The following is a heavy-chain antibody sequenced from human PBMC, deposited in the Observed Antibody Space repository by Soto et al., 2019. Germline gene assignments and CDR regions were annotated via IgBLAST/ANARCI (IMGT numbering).Heavy chain of an antibody. D-gene: IGHD3-9*01. CDR3: ARVYFDHFVHWFDP. CDR1: GDSVSSKTAA. J-gene: IGHJ5*02. CDR2: TYFRSRWYN. V-gene: IGHV6-1*01. Sequence: SQTLSLTCAISGDSVSSKTAAWNWIRQSPSRGLEWLGRTYFRSRWYNDYAISVKSRITINPDTSKNQFSLLLNSVTPEDTAVYYCARVYFDHFVHWFDPWGQGTLVTVS.